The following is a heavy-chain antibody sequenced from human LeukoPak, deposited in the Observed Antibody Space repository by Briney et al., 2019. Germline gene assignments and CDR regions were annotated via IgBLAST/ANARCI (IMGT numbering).Heavy chain of an antibody. Sequence: GGSRRLACAVSGFTFSSFWMSWDRQAPGKWLEWVAKIKQVGSETYYVDSVKGRFAISRDNAKNSLYLQMNSLRAEDTAVYYCARHGSGWYQKDYWGQGTLVTVSS. CDR2: IKQVGSET. J-gene: IGHJ4*02. CDR1: GFTFSSFW. D-gene: IGHD6-19*01. V-gene: IGHV3-7*01. CDR3: ARHGSGWYQKDY.